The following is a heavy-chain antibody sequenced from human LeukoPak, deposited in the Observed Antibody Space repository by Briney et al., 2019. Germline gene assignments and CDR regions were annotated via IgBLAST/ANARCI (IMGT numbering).Heavy chain of an antibody. J-gene: IGHJ3*02. CDR1: GFTFSSHA. D-gene: IGHD1-26*01. CDR2: IFSGGST. V-gene: IGHV3-23*01. CDR3: ARGRRWDLLVSLIDASDI. Sequence: GGSLRLSCVASGFTFSSHAMTWVRQAPGKGLEWVSVIFSGGSTYYADSVKGRFTISRDNSKNTVYLQMNSLRVEDTAVYYCARGRRWDLLVSLIDASDIWGQGTMVTVSS.